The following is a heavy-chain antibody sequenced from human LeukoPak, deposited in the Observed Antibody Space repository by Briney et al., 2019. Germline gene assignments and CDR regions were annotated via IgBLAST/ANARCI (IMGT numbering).Heavy chain of an antibody. CDR3: ARSSGGLGGGYYYYYYMDV. J-gene: IGHJ6*03. CDR1: GGSFSGYY. CDR2: INHSGST. D-gene: IGHD6-25*01. V-gene: IGHV4-34*01. Sequence: SETLSLTCAVYGGSFSGYYWSWIRQPPGKGLEWIGEINHSGSTNYNPSLKSRVTISVDTSKNQFSLKLSSVTAADTAVYYCARSSGGLGGGYYYYYYMDVWGKGTTVTISS.